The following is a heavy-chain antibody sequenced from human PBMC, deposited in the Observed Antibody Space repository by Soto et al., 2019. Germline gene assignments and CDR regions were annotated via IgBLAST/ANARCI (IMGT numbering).Heavy chain of an antibody. CDR1: GFSFSRND. V-gene: IGHV3-23*01. J-gene: IGHJ4*02. D-gene: IGHD2-15*01. CDR3: VKVRGYSCGGD. CDR2: ISGSGGRT. Sequence: EVQLLESGGGLVQPGGSLRLSCAASGFSFSRNDMSWVRQAPGKGLEWISAISGSGGRTYYADSVKGRFTISRDNSKNMLYLQMGNLRVEDTGTYCGVKVRGYSCGGDWGQGTLVDVSS.